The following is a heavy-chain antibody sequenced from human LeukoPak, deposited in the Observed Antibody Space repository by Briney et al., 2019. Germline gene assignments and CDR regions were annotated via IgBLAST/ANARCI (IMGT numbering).Heavy chain of an antibody. CDR2: IYTSSRT. D-gene: IGHD3-9*01. Sequence: PSETLSLTCSVSGGSISDSSYYHSWIRQPAGKRLEWTGLIYTSSRTNYNHSLRSRVTISVDTSKNLFSLNLTSVTAADTAVYYCARLYYDILSSYYYFDYWGQGTLVTVSS. J-gene: IGHJ4*02. V-gene: IGHV4-61*02. CDR3: ARLYYDILSSYYYFDY. CDR1: GGSISDSSYY.